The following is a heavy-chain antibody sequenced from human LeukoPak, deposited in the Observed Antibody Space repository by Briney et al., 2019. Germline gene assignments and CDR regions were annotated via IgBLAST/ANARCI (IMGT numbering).Heavy chain of an antibody. Sequence: GSLRPSWAASGFTRRSNYMRWGPQAPGKGLEWVSVIYSGGSTYYADSVKGRFTISRDNSKNTLYLQMNSLRAEDTAVYYCARGGFGSDAFDIWGQGTMVTVSS. CDR3: ARGGFGSDAFDI. CDR2: IYSGGST. V-gene: IGHV3-66*01. J-gene: IGHJ3*02. D-gene: IGHD2-15*01. CDR1: GFTRRSNY.